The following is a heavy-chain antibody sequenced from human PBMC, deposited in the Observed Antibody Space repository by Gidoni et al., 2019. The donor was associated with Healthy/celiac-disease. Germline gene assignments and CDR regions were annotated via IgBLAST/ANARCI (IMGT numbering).Heavy chain of an antibody. CDR2: ISGSGGST. V-gene: IGHV3-23*01. J-gene: IGHJ4*02. CDR1: GFTFTSYA. CDR3: AKDRDYYDSSGYYEGSFDY. D-gene: IGHD3-22*01. Sequence: EVQLLESGGGLVPPGGSLRLSCAASGFTFTSYAMSWVRQAPGKGLEWVSAISGSGGSTYYADSVKGRFTISRDNSKNTLYLQMNSLRAEDTAVYYCAKDRDYYDSSGYYEGSFDYWGQGTLVTVSS.